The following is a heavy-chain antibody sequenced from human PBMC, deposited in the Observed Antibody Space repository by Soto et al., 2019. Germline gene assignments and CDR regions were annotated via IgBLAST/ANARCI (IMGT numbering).Heavy chain of an antibody. CDR1: GYTFSAYY. J-gene: IGHJ4*02. V-gene: IGHV1-2*02. CDR2: INPKSGGT. D-gene: IGHD3-22*01. Sequence: GASVKVSCKTSGYTFSAYYMHWVRQAPGQGLEWMGWINPKSGGTLYAQKFQGRVTMTRDTSISTDYMELSRLRSDDTAVYYCARGGTFAYDTSGYSVYWGQGTLVTVSS. CDR3: ARGGTFAYDTSGYSVY.